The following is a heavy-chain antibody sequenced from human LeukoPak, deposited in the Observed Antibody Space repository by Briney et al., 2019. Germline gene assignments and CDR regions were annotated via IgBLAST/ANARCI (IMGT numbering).Heavy chain of an antibody. J-gene: IGHJ4*02. Sequence: GGSLRLSCAASGFTFSTYWMHWVRQAPGKGLVWVSRIKSDGSSTSYADSVKGRFTISRDNAKNTLYLQKNSLRAEDTAVYYCARSDYYDNWGQGTLVTVSS. V-gene: IGHV3-74*01. CDR3: ARSDYYDN. CDR1: GFTFSTYW. CDR2: IKSDGSST.